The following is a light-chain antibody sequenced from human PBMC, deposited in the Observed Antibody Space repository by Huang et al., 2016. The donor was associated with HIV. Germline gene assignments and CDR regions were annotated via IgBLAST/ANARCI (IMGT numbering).Light chain of an antibody. V-gene: IGKV3-11*01. Sequence: EIVLTQSPATLSLSPGERATLSCRASQSVSSYLAWYQQKPCQAPRLLIYDASKGATGIPARCSGSGSGTDCTLTISSLEPEDFAVYFCQHRSNWPLTFGGGTKVEIK. CDR2: DAS. CDR3: QHRSNWPLT. CDR1: QSVSSY. J-gene: IGKJ4*01.